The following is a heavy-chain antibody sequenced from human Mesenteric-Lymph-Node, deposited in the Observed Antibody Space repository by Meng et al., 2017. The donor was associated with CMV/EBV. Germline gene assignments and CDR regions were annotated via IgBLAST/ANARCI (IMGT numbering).Heavy chain of an antibody. D-gene: IGHD4-17*01. J-gene: IGHJ4*02. Sequence: GSGYSFTSYWIPWVRQMPGKGLEWMGRIDPSDSYTNYSPSFQGHVTISADKSISTAYLQWSSLKASDTAMYYCARLHGDQGSEIDYWGQGTLVTVSS. CDR1: GYSFTSYW. V-gene: IGHV5-10-1*01. CDR2: IDPSDSYT. CDR3: ARLHGDQGSEIDY.